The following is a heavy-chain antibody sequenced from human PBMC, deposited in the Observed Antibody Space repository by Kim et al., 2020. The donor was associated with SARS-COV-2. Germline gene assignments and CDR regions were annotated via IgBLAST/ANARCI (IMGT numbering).Heavy chain of an antibody. CDR1: GFTFSDHY. J-gene: IGHJ6*02. D-gene: IGHD2-21*02. Sequence: GGSLRLSCAASGFTFSDHYMDWVRQAPGKGLEWVGRTRNKANSYTTEYAASVKGRFTISRDDSKNSLYLQMNSLKTEDTAVYYCARWPGGDFSYYYYGMDVWGQGTTVTVSS. V-gene: IGHV3-72*01. CDR2: TRNKANSYTT. CDR3: ARWPGGDFSYYYYGMDV.